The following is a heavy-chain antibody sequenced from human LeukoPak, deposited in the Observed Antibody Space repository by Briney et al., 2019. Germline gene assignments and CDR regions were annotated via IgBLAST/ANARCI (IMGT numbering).Heavy chain of an antibody. D-gene: IGHD3-16*01. J-gene: IGHJ4*02. CDR2: IDSDGSST. CDR3: ARGPAYPFDY. V-gene: IGHV3-74*01. Sequence: PGGSLRLSCAASGFTFSNYRMHWVRQVPGKGLVWVSRIDSDGSSTGYAVSVKGRFTISRDNAKNTLYLQMNSLRADDTAVYYCARGPAYPFDYWGQGTLVTVSS. CDR1: GFTFSNYR.